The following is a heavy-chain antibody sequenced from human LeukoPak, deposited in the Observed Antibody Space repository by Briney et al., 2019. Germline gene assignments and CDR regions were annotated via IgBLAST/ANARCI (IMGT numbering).Heavy chain of an antibody. Sequence: ASVKVSCKASGYTFTSYYMHWVRQAPGQGLEWMGIINPSGGSTSYAQKFQGRVTMTRDMSTSTVYMELSSLRAEDTAVYYCARGDYHGSGWGNWFDPWGQGTLVTVSS. CDR3: ARGDYHGSGWGNWFDP. D-gene: IGHD3-10*01. CDR1: GYTFTSYY. V-gene: IGHV1-46*01. J-gene: IGHJ5*02. CDR2: INPSGGST.